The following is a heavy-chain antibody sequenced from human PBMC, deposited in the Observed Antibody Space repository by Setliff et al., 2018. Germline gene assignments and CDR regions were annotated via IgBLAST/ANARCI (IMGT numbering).Heavy chain of an antibody. V-gene: IGHV1-18*01. Sequence: ASVKVSCKASGYNFKTYAISWVRQAPGQGLEWMGFISLYDGHTNYAQNFQGRLTITADESTSTAYMELSSLRFEDTAVYYCARSRGTWGTSFGYWGLGTLVTVSS. J-gene: IGHJ4*02. CDR1: GYNFKTYA. CDR3: ARSRGTWGTSFGY. D-gene: IGHD3-16*01. CDR2: ISLYDGHT.